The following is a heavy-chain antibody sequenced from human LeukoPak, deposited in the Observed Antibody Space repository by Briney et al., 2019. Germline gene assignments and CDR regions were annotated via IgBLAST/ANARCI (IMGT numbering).Heavy chain of an antibody. J-gene: IGHJ4*02. Sequence: GASVNVSFKSAGYTFTSYYMHWVRQSPGQGLEWMGIINPSGGSKSYAQEFQGRVTMPRDTSTSTVYMELSSLRSEDTAVYYCARDKWPATQSISWDNYFDYWGQGTLVTVSS. CDR3: ARDKWPATQSISWDNYFDY. D-gene: IGHD5-12*01. CDR1: GYTFTSYY. V-gene: IGHV1-46*01. CDR2: INPSGGSK.